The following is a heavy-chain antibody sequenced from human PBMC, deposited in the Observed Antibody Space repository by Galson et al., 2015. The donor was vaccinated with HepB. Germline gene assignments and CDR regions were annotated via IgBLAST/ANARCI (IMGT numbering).Heavy chain of an antibody. CDR2: ISYDGSNK. D-gene: IGHD2-15*01. J-gene: IGHJ6*02. CDR3: ARDWYVGKTGYCSGGSCYSGREYYYGMDV. CDR1: GFTFSSYA. Sequence: SLRLSCAASGFTFSSYAMHWVRQAPGKGLEWVAVISYDGSNKYYADSVKGRFTISRDNSKNTLYLQMNSLRAEDTAVYYCARDWYVGKTGYCSGGSCYSGREYYYGMDVWGQGTTVTVS. V-gene: IGHV3-30*04.